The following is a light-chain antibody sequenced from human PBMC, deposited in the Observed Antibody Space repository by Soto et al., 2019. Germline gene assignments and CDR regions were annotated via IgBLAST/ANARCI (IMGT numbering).Light chain of an antibody. V-gene: IGKV1-39*01. J-gene: IGKJ1*01. CDR3: HQHYGILSWT. Sequence: DIKMKLSAASLSVSKRDRATLTCLASQSISSYFNLCQQQQGKAPTLLLFAAAALKSAVPSTFRCSGCGTDFTLTITILQPEDDATEYCHQHYGILSWTFGQGTKVDIK. CDR2: AAA. CDR1: QSISSY.